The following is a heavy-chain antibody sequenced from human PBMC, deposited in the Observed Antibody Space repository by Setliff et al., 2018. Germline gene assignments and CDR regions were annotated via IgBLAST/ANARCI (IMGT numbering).Heavy chain of an antibody. CDR2: IYTGGST. CDR3: ATDRNYYDSDTFYDAFDI. V-gene: IGHV3-66*01. J-gene: IGHJ3*02. D-gene: IGHD3-22*01. Sequence: GGSLRLSCATSGLTISYYYMDWVRQAPGKGLEWVSVIYTGGSTYYADSVKGRFTISRDDSNNTLYLQMTSLRAEDTAVYYCATDRNYYDSDTFYDAFDIWGQGTMVTVSS. CDR1: GLTISYYY.